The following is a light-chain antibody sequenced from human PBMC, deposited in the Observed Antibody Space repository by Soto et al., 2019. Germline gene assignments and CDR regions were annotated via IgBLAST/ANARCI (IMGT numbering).Light chain of an antibody. CDR3: QQYKTYSRT. J-gene: IGKJ2*01. V-gene: IGKV1-5*03. CDR1: TSISPW. Sequence: DIPMTQSPSTLSASVGDRVTITCRASTSISPWLAWYQQKPGKAPKILIYKASSLESGVPSRFSGSDSGTEFTLTISSLQPDDFATYYCQQYKTYSRTFGQGTKLEIK. CDR2: KAS.